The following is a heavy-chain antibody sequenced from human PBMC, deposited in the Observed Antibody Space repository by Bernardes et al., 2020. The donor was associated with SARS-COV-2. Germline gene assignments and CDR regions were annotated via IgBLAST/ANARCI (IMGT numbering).Heavy chain of an antibody. D-gene: IGHD1-26*01. V-gene: IGHV3-48*04. CDR1: GFSFSYYS. CDR2: IGGSRSTI. Sequence: GGSLRLSCAASGFSFSYYSMYWIRQAPGKGLEWVSHIGGSRSTIFYADSVKGRFTISRDNAKNSLYLQMDSLRVEDTAVYYCAGGISGNYVYDGFNIWGQGTMVTVSS. J-gene: IGHJ3*02. CDR3: AGGISGNYVYDGFNI.